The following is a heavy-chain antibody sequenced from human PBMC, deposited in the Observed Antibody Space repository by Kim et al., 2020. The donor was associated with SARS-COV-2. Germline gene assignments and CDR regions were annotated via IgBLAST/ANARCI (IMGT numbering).Heavy chain of an antibody. D-gene: IGHD2-2*01. CDR1: GGAVSSGSYF. V-gene: IGHV4-61*01. J-gene: IGHJ5*02. CDR3: ARAAARGTWEDWFAP. Sequence: SETLSLTCTVSGGAVSSGSYFWNWLRQPPGKGLEWIGTLYYSGSINYNPSLQSRVTISADTSRNQFSLKVRSVTEADTAVYYCARAAARGTWEDWFAPGGQGTRFTAS. CDR2: LYYSGSI.